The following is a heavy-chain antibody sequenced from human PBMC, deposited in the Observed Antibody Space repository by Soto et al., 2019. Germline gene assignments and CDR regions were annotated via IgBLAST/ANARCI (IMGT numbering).Heavy chain of an antibody. Sequence: GALRLSCAASGFTFSTYFLHLVREAPGKGLEWVAIKFTNGSDKDYADSVKGRFTISRDNSNYRLYLQMYRLRPEDTAVYYCARDDEHGSNCDFAYWGQGALVTVSS. V-gene: IGHV3-30*03. CDR2: KFTNGSDK. D-gene: IGHD1-26*01. CDR1: GFTFSTYF. J-gene: IGHJ4*02. CDR3: ARDDEHGSNCDFAY.